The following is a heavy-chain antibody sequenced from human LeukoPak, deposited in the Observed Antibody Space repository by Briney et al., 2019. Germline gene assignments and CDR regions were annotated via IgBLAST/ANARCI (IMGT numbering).Heavy chain of an antibody. D-gene: IGHD2-2*01. J-gene: IGHJ6*03. V-gene: IGHV4-38-2*02. CDR1: GYSIRSGYY. CDR3: ARAGDCSSTSCSLRDYYYYYYMDV. CDR2: IYHSGST. Sequence: SETLSLTCTVSGYSIRSGYYWGWIRQPPGKGLEWIGSIYHSGSTYYNPSLKSRVTISVDTSKNQFSLKLSSVTAADTAVYYCARAGDCSSTSCSLRDYYYYYYMDVWGKGTTVTVSS.